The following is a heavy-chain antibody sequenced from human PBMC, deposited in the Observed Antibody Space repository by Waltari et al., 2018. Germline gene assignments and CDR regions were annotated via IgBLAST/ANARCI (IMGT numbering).Heavy chain of an antibody. V-gene: IGHV4-4*02. D-gene: IGHD2-15*01. Sequence: QVQLRESGPGLVNPSGTLSPTFFVSGDSLTNNFWWSWVRQRPGKSLEWLGQIYRTGKTNYNPSLEGRVIVSIDTSNNHLSLKLTSVTAADTAIYYCARDRGKGLYLDSWGQGILVTVSP. CDR1: GDSLTNNFW. CDR2: IYRTGKT. J-gene: IGHJ4*02. CDR3: ARDRGKGLYLDS.